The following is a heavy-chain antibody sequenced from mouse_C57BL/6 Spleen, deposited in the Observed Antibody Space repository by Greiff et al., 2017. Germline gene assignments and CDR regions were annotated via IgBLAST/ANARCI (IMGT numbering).Heavy chain of an antibody. CDR2: IDPETGGT. Sequence: QVQLKQSGAELVRPGASVTLSCKASGYTFTDYEMHWVKQTPVHGLEWIGAIDPETGGTAYNQKFKGKAILTADKSSSTAYMELRSLTSEDSAVYYCTREGLLRAMDYWGQGTSVTVSS. CDR3: TREGLLRAMDY. V-gene: IGHV1-15*01. J-gene: IGHJ4*01. D-gene: IGHD1-1*01. CDR1: GYTFTDYE.